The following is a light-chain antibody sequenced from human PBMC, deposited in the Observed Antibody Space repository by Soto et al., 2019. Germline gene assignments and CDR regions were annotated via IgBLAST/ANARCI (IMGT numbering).Light chain of an antibody. V-gene: IGKV3-15*01. Sequence: EIVMTQSPATLSVSPGESATLSCRASQSISSELAWYQQKPGQPPRLLIYGASTRATGVPARFTGSGSGSDFTRTISGLQSEDFAVYYCQQGHNWPLTFGHGTRLEI. CDR1: QSISSE. J-gene: IGKJ2*01. CDR2: GAS. CDR3: QQGHNWPLT.